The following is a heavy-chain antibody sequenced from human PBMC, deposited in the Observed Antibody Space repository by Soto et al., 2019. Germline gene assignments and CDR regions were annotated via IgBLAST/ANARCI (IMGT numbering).Heavy chain of an antibody. V-gene: IGHV1-69*06. D-gene: IGHD3-10*01. CDR1: WDTFSSDA. CDR2: IIPIFGRA. J-gene: IGHJ3*02. CDR3: AGKPRGAFDI. Sequence: SVKGYFRVAWDTFSSDAISWEREATGQGLEWMGGIIPIFGRANYAQKFQGRVTITADKSTSTAYMELSSLRSEDTAVYYCAGKPRGAFDIWGQGTMGSVSS.